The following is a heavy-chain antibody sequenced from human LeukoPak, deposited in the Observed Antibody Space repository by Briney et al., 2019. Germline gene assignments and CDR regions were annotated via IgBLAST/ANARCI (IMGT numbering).Heavy chain of an antibody. D-gene: IGHD3-22*01. V-gene: IGHV1-8*01. J-gene: IGHJ5*02. Sequence: ASVKVSCKASGYTFTSYDINWVRQATGQGLEWMGWMNPNSGNTGYAQKFQGSVTMTRNTSISTAYMELSSLRSEDTAVYYCARGSSYYYDMAWFDPWGQGTLVTVSS. CDR2: MNPNSGNT. CDR3: ARGSSYYYDMAWFDP. CDR1: GYTFTSYD.